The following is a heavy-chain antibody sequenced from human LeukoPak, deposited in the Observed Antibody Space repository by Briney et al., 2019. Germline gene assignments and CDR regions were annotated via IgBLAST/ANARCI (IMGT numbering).Heavy chain of an antibody. CDR1: GYSFTSYG. CDR3: ARDNDYGSGSY. Sequence: ASVKVSCKASGYSFTSYGISWVRQAPGQGLKWMGWISAYNGDTNYAQKLQGRVTMTTDTSTSTAYMELRSLRSDDTAVYYCARDNDYGSGSYWGQGTLVTVSS. D-gene: IGHD3-10*01. J-gene: IGHJ4*02. CDR2: ISAYNGDT. V-gene: IGHV1-18*01.